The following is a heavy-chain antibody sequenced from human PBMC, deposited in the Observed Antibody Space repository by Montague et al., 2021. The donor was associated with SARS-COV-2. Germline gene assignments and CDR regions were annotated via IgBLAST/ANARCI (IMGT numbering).Heavy chain of an antibody. CDR3: ARGRQDSSSWYGSYFDY. J-gene: IGHJ4*02. Sequence: SLRLSCAASGFTFSSYGMHWVRQAPGEGLEWVAVIWYDGSNKYYADSVKGRFTISRDNSKNTLYLQMNSLRAEDTAVYYCARGRQDSSSWYGSYFDYWGQGTLVTVSS. CDR2: IWYDGSNK. D-gene: IGHD6-13*01. V-gene: IGHV3-33*08. CDR1: GFTFSSYG.